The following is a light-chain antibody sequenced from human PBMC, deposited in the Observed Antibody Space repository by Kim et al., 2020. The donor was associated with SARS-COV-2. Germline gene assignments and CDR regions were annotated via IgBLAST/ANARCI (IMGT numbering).Light chain of an antibody. CDR1: KLGDKY. CDR3: QAWDSSTAV. V-gene: IGLV3-1*01. Sequence: SVSPGQTASITCSGDKLGDKYAFWYQQKPGQSPVLVIYQDSKRPSGIPERFSGSNSGNTATLTISGTQAMEEADYYCQAWDSSTAVFGGGTQLTVL. CDR2: QDS. J-gene: IGLJ2*01.